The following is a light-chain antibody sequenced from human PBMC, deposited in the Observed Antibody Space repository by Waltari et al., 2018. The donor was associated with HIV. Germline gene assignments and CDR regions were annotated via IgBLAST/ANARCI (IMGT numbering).Light chain of an antibody. CDR2: DVS. CDR1: SSDVGGYNY. CDR3: CSYAGSSTWV. V-gene: IGLV2-23*02. J-gene: IGLJ3*02. Sequence: QSALTQPASVSGSPGQSITISCTGTSSDVGGYNYVSWYQPHPGKAPKLIIYDVSKRPSGVSNRFSGSKSGNTASLTISGLQAEDEADYYCCSYAGSSTWVFGGGTKLTVL.